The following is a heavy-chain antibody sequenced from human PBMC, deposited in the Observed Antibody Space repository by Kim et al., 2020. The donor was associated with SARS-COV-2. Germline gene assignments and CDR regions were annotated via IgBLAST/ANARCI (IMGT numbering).Heavy chain of an antibody. V-gene: IGHV3-11*04. D-gene: IGHD6-13*01. Sequence: YAGSVKGRFTISRDNAKNSLYLQMNSLRAEDTAVYYCARTEGSWYVWLDPWGQGTLVTVSS. J-gene: IGHJ5*02. CDR3: ARTEGSWYVWLDP.